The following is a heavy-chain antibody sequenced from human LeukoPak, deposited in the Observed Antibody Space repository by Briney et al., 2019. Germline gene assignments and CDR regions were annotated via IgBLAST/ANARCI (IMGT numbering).Heavy chain of an antibody. CDR1: GFIFETYW. J-gene: IGHJ4*02. CDR2: MKHDGSEE. D-gene: IGHD3-10*01. Sequence: GGSLRLSCAASGFIFETYWMNWVRQGPGEGRGWVANMKHDGSEEYYVESVKGRFIISRDNANKLLYLKMNSLRAEDTAIYYCARKAAGWGVLDHWGQGLLVTVSS. V-gene: IGHV3-7*03. CDR3: ARKAAGWGVLDH.